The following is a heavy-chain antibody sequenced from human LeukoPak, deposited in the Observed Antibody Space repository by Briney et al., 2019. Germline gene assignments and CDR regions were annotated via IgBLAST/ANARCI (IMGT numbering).Heavy chain of an antibody. Sequence: GRSLRLSCAASGFTFSSYGMHWVRQAPGKGLEGVAVISYDGSNKYYADSVKGRFTISRDNSKNTLYLQMNSLRAEDTAVYYCAKDAAYSSHFDYWGQGTLVTVSS. CDR1: GFTFSSYG. V-gene: IGHV3-30*18. CDR2: ISYDGSNK. CDR3: AKDAAYSSHFDY. J-gene: IGHJ4*02. D-gene: IGHD6-13*01.